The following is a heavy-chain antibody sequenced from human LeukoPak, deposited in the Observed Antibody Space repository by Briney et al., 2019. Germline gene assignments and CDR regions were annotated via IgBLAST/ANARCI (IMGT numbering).Heavy chain of an antibody. V-gene: IGHV1-69*05. CDR1: RGTFDSYG. J-gene: IGHJ4*02. D-gene: IGHD3-22*01. CDR3: ARGELGDRSGFSFFDY. CDR2: VMAIFGRV. Sequence: AASVKVSCKAPRGTFDSYGISWVRQAPGQGLEWMGGVMAIFGRVKYGQKFQGRATITTDASTSTAYMELSSLTSEDTGAYYCARGELGDRSGFSFFDYWGQGTLVTVSS.